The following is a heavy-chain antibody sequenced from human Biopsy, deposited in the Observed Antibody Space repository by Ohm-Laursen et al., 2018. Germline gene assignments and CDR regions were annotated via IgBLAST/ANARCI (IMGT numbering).Heavy chain of an antibody. CDR3: ARDLVDWTVPS. D-gene: IGHD3/OR15-3a*01. Sequence: ASVKVSCKASGYTFTGYYLHWVRQAPGQGLEWMGSIYPNNGATKNAQKFQGRVTMTRDTSINTAFMELKSLRSDDTAVYYCARDLVDWTVPSWGQGTLVIVSS. J-gene: IGHJ4*02. CDR1: GYTFTGYY. V-gene: IGHV1-2*02. CDR2: IYPNNGAT.